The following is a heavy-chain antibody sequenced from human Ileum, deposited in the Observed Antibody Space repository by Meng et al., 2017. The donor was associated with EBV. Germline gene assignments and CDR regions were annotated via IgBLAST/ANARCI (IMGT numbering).Heavy chain of an antibody. Sequence: QLQLLVSGPGLVKPSGTLSLTCTVSGGPINSSSYYWGWIRQPPGKGLEWIGSIYYSGRTYYNPSLKSRVTISVDTSKNQFSLKLSSVTAADTAVYYCARPIAAAGWFDPWGQGTLVTVSS. CDR3: ARPIAAAGWFDP. J-gene: IGHJ5*02. CDR2: IYYSGRT. D-gene: IGHD6-13*01. CDR1: GGPINSSSYY. V-gene: IGHV4-39*01.